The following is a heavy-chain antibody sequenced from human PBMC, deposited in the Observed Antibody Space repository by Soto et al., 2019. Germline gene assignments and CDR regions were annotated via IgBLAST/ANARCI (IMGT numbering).Heavy chain of an antibody. D-gene: IGHD5-12*01. CDR1: GGTFSSYA. J-gene: IGHJ4*02. CDR2: IIPIFGTA. V-gene: IGHV1-69*13. Sequence: SVKVSCKASGGTFSSYAISWVRQAPGQGLEWMGGIIPIFGTANYAQKFQGRVTITADESTSTAYMELSSLRSEDTAVYYCAREGDGYNRYFDYWGQGXLVTVSS. CDR3: AREGDGYNRYFDY.